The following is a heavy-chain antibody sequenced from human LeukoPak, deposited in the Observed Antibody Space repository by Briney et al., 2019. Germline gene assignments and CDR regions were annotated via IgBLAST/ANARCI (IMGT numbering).Heavy chain of an antibody. CDR3: ARGLWGDFWSGDYYYYYMDV. CDR1: GYTFTRYD. CDR2: MNPNRGDT. J-gene: IGHJ6*03. V-gene: IGHV1-8*03. Sequence: ASVKVPCKASGYTFTRYDINWVRQATGQGLEWMGWMNPNRGDTGYAQKFQGRVTITRNTSISTAYMELSSLRSEDTAVYYCARGLWGDFWSGDYYYYYMDVWGRGTTVTVSS. D-gene: IGHD3-3*01.